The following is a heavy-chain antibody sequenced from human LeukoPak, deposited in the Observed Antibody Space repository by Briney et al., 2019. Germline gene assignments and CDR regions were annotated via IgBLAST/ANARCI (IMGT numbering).Heavy chain of an antibody. Sequence: TGGSLRLSCAASGFTFGSYGMHWVRQGPGKGLEWVAVTWNDGSIKYYADSVKGRFTISRDNSKNTLYLQMNGLRAEDTAVYYCARARTSSNYYYGMDVWGKGTTVTVSS. D-gene: IGHD2-2*01. CDR3: ARARTSSNYYYGMDV. V-gene: IGHV3-33*01. CDR2: TWNDGSIK. J-gene: IGHJ6*04. CDR1: GFTFGSYG.